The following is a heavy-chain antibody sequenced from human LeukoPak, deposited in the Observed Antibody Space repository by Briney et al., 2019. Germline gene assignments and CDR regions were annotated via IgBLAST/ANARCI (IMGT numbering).Heavy chain of an antibody. V-gene: IGHV1-69*05. Sequence: ASVKVSCKASGGTFSSYAIGWVRQAPGQGLEWMGGIIPIFGTANYAQKFQGRVTITTDESTSTAYMELSSLRSQYTAVYYCARAYSSGWYGAFDIWGQGTMVTVSS. J-gene: IGHJ3*02. CDR2: IIPIFGTA. CDR1: GGTFSSYA. CDR3: ARAYSSGWYGAFDI. D-gene: IGHD6-19*01.